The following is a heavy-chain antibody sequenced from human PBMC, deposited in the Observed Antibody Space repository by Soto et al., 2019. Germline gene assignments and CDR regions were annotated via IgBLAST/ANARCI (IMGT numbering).Heavy chain of an antibody. D-gene: IGHD1-1*01. CDR2: IGGSSGTV. J-gene: IGHJ5*02. Sequence: GGSLRLSCAVSGFTFSDYPMNWVRQTPGKGLEWISYIGGSSGTVYYADYVRGRFVVFRDNVKNSLYLQMNSLGVDDTAVYYCAREGLSSNWLNWFDPWGQGTLVTVSS. CDR3: AREGLSSNWLNWFDP. V-gene: IGHV3-48*01. CDR1: GFTFSDYP.